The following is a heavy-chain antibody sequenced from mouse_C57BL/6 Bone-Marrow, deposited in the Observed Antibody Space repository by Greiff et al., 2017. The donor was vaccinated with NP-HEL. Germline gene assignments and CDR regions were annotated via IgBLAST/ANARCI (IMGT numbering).Heavy chain of an antibody. J-gene: IGHJ1*03. CDR1: GYTFTDYN. Sequence: VQLKQPGPELVKPGASVKMSCKASGYTFTDYNMHWVKQSHGKSLEWIGYINPNNGGTSYNQKFKGKATLTVNKSSSTAYMELRSLTSEDSAVYYCANLPLGSFDVWGTGTTVTVSS. CDR2: INPNNGGT. CDR3: ANLPLGSFDV. V-gene: IGHV1-22*01. D-gene: IGHD5-1*01.